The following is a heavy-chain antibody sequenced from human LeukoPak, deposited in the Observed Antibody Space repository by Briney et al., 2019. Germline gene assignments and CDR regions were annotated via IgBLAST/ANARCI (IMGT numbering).Heavy chain of an antibody. CDR1: GGTFSSYA. V-gene: IGHV1-69*05. J-gene: IGHJ5*02. CDR2: IIPIFGTA. CDR3: ARSITMVRELNP. D-gene: IGHD3-10*01. Sequence: SVKVSCKASGGTFSSYAISWVRQAPGQGLEWMGRIIPIFGTANYAQKFQGRVTITTDESTSTASMELSSPRSEDTAVYYCARSITMVRELNPWGQGTLVTVSS.